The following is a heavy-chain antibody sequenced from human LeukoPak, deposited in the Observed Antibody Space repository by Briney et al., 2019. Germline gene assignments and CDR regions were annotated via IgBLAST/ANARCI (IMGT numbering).Heavy chain of an antibody. D-gene: IGHD3-3*01. V-gene: IGHV1-2*02. CDR3: ARTYYDFWSGYYGPFDY. J-gene: IGHJ4*02. Sequence: ASVKVSCKASGYTFSDYYIHWVRQAPGQGLEWMGWINPNSGGTKYAQKFQGRVTMTRDTSISTAYMELSRLRSDDTAVYYCARTYYDFWSGYYGPFDYWGQGTLVTVSS. CDR1: GYTFSDYY. CDR2: INPNSGGT.